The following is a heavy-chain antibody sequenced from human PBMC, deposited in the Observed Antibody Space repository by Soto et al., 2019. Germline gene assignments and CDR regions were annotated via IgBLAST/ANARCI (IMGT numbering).Heavy chain of an antibody. CDR3: ARSHTVTNPNWFDP. CDR1: GGSISSYY. CDR2: ISYSGST. V-gene: IGHV4-59*08. D-gene: IGHD4-4*01. Sequence: SETLSLTCTVSGGSISSYYWSWIRQPPGKGLEWIGYISYSGSTNYNPSLKSRVTISVDTSKNQFSLKLSSVTAADTAVYYCARSHTVTNPNWFDPWGQGTLVTVSS. J-gene: IGHJ5*02.